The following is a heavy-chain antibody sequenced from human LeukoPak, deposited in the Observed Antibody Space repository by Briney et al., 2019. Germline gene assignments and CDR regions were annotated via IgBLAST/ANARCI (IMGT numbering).Heavy chain of an antibody. Sequence: GGSLRLSCAASGFTLSSYWMHWVRQAPGKGLVWVSRINTDGSSTSYADSVKGRFTISRDNAKNTLYLQMNSLRAEDTAVYYCARRGYCSSTSCYDTYYYYYMDVWGKGTTVTVSS. V-gene: IGHV3-74*01. J-gene: IGHJ6*03. CDR1: GFTLSSYW. CDR3: ARRGYCSSTSCYDTYYYYYMDV. CDR2: INTDGSST. D-gene: IGHD2-2*01.